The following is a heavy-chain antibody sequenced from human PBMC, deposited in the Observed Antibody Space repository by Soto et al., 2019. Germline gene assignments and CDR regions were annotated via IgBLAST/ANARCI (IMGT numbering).Heavy chain of an antibody. CDR1: VGCTTSSNW. V-gene: IGHV4-4*02. CDR3: AGRSVTVTTAAFDY. D-gene: IGHD4-17*01. Sequence: LSLTSDVAVGCTTSSNWRSAVRQPPGKGLEWIGEVNHSGSTYNNPSLKSRGTISVDKSKNQLSLILISVTAADKAVYYCAGRSVTVTTAAFDYWGQGTQVTGSS. CDR2: VNHSGST. J-gene: IGHJ4*02.